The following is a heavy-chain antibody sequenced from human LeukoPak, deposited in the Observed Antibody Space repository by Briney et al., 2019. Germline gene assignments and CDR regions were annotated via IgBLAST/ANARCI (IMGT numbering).Heavy chain of an antibody. J-gene: IGHJ3*02. CDR2: IHSNGGA. V-gene: IGHV4-59*08. Sequence: PSETLSLTCTVSGGSISNYYWSWIRQPPGKGLEWIGFIHSNGGANYNASLNSRATISRDTSRSQVSLKLSSVTAADTAVYYCARHPPTYGFDIWGQGTMVTVSS. CDR1: GGSISNYY. CDR3: ARHPPTYGFDI.